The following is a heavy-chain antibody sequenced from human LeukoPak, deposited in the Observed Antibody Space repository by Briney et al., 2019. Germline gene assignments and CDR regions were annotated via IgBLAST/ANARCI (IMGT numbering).Heavy chain of an antibody. CDR3: ARGKVYCSSTSCYEGCIDY. Sequence: PSETLSLTCTVSGGSISSSRYYWGWIRQPPGKGLEWIGSIYYSGSTYYNPSLKSRVTISVDTSKNQFSLKLSSVTAADTAVYYCARGKVYCSSTSCYEGCIDYWGQGTLVTVSS. CDR2: IYYSGST. V-gene: IGHV4-39*07. D-gene: IGHD2-2*01. J-gene: IGHJ4*02. CDR1: GGSISSSRYY.